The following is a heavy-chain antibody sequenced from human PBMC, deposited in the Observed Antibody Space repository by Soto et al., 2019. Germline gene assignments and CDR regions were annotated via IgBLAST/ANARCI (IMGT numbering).Heavy chain of an antibody. D-gene: IGHD1-1*01. J-gene: IGHJ5*02. V-gene: IGHV4-4*07. Sequence: SETLSLTCTVSGASISGCYWSWIRKSAGKGLEWIGRIYATGTTDYNPSLKSRVMMSVDTSKKQFSLKLGSVTAADTAVYYCVRDGTKTLRDWFDPWGQGISVTVSS. CDR1: GASISGCY. CDR2: IYATGTT. CDR3: VRDGTKTLRDWFDP.